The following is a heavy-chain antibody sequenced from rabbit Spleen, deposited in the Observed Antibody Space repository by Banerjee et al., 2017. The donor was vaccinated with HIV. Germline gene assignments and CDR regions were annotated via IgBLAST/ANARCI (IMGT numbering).Heavy chain of an antibody. V-gene: IGHV1S7*01. CDR1: GFTLSSYY. D-gene: IGHD8-1*01. J-gene: IGHJ6*01. Sequence: HLKESGGGLVQPGGSLKLSCTASGFTLSSYYMNWVRQAPGKGLEWIGYIDPLFSSTDYASWVNGRFTISLDNAQNTVFLQMTSLTAADTATYFCARDAGTSFSTYGMDLWGQGTLVTVS. CDR2: IDPLFSST. CDR3: ARDAGTSFSTYGMDL.